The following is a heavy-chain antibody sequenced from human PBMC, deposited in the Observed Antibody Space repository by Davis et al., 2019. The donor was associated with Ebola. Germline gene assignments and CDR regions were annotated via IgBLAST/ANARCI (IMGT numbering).Heavy chain of an antibody. CDR1: GFTFSDFG. Sequence: PGGSLRLSCAASGFTFSDFGMHWVRQAPGKGLEWVAVISYDGSNKYYADSVKGRFTISRDNSKNTLYLQMNSLRAEDTAVYYCARVNSEEQQPLFFDYWGQGTPVTVSS. CDR3: ARVNSEEQQPLFFDY. J-gene: IGHJ4*02. V-gene: IGHV3-30*19. CDR2: ISYDGSNK. D-gene: IGHD6-13*01.